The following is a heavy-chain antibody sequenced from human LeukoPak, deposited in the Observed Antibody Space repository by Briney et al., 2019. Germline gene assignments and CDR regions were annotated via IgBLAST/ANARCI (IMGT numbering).Heavy chain of an antibody. CDR1: GYTFTGYY. CDR3: ARGRMRAYYDSSGYYSSDDY. J-gene: IGHJ4*02. CDR2: INPSSGGT. Sequence: ASVKVSCKASGYTFTGYYMHWVRQAPGQGLEWMGWINPSSGGTNYAQKFQGRVTMTRDTSISTAYMELSRLRSDDTAVYYCARGRMRAYYDSSGYYSSDDYWGQGTLVTVSS. D-gene: IGHD3-22*01. V-gene: IGHV1-2*02.